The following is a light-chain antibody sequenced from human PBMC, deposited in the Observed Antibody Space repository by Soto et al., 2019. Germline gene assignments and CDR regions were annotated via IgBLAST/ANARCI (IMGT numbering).Light chain of an antibody. V-gene: IGKV3-20*01. Sequence: EIVLTQSPGTLSLSPGERATLSRRSSQSVSSSYLAWYQQKTGQAPRLLIYGESSRATGITDRFSGSGSGTDFTLTISRLEPEELAVYDCQQYGSSPITFGQWTRLEI. CDR1: QSVSSSY. J-gene: IGKJ5*01. CDR2: GES. CDR3: QQYGSSPIT.